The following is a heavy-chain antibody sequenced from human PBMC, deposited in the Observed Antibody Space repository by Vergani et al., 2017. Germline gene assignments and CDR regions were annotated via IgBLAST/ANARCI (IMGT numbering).Heavy chain of an antibody. CDR2: ISSSSSTI. Sequence: EVQLVESGGGLVQPGGSLRLSCAASGFTFSSYSMNWVRQAPGKGLEWVSYISSSSSTIYYADSVKGRFTISRDNAKNSLYLQMNSLRAEDTAVYYCARGAWAHRYSIVPPNAFDIWGQGTMVTVSS. D-gene: IGHD3-16*02. V-gene: IGHV3-48*04. CDR1: GFTFSSYS. J-gene: IGHJ3*02. CDR3: ARGAWAHRYSIVPPNAFDI.